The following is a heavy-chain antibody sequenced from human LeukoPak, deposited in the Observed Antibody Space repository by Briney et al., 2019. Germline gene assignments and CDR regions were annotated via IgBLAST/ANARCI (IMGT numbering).Heavy chain of an antibody. Sequence: GRSLRLSCAASGFTFSIYSMDWVRQAPGKGLEWVSSISSSGSYIYYADSLKGRFTISRDNAKNSLYLQMNSPRAEDTAVYYCAREDASSWDYWGQGILVTVSS. V-gene: IGHV3-21*01. CDR2: ISSSGSYI. CDR1: GFTFSIYS. CDR3: AREDASSWDY. J-gene: IGHJ4*02. D-gene: IGHD6-13*01.